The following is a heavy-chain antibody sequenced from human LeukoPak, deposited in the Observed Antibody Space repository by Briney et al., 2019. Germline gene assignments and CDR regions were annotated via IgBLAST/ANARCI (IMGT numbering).Heavy chain of an antibody. V-gene: IGHV3-21*04. CDR3: AKVYDFWSGPLNY. D-gene: IGHD3-3*01. CDR2: ISSSSSYI. J-gene: IGHJ4*02. Sequence: PGGSLRLSCAASGFTFSSYSMNWVRQAPGKGLEWVSSISSSSSYIYYADSVKGRFTISRDNSKNTLYLQMNSLRAEDTAVYYCAKVYDFWSGPLNYWGQGTLVTVSS. CDR1: GFTFSSYS.